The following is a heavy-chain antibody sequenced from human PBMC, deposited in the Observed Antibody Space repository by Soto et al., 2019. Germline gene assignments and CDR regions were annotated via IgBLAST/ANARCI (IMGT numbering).Heavy chain of an antibody. Sequence: LRLSCAASGFTFSSYEMNWVRQAPGKGLEWVSYISSSGSTIYYADSVKGRFTISRDNAKNSPYLQMNSLRAEDTAVYYCARSFAGKGYYYYGMDVWGQGTTVTVSS. V-gene: IGHV3-48*03. CDR3: ARSFAGKGYYYYGMDV. CDR1: GFTFSSYE. J-gene: IGHJ6*02. D-gene: IGHD1-1*01. CDR2: ISSSGSTI.